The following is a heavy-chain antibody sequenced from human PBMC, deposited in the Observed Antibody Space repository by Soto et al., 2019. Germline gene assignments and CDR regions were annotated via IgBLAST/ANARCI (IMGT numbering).Heavy chain of an antibody. V-gene: IGHV1-69*13. CDR3: ASSTSRLYWNYQPHEY. D-gene: IGHD1-7*01. J-gene: IGHJ4*02. CDR2: IIPIFGTA. Sequence: SVKVSCKASGGTFSIYAISWLRQAPGQGLEWMGGIIPIFGTANYAQKFQGRVTITADESTSTAYMELSSLRSEDTAVYYCASSTSRLYWNYQPHEYWGQGTMVTVSS. CDR1: GGTFSIYA.